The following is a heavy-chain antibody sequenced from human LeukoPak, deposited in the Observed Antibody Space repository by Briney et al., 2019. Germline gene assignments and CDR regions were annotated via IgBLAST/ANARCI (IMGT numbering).Heavy chain of an antibody. V-gene: IGHV4-38-2*02. CDR2: INHSGST. CDR3: ARGGYCSSTSCYWDNSLGFDP. D-gene: IGHD2-2*01. J-gene: IGHJ5*02. CDR1: GYSISSGYY. Sequence: KPSETLSLTCTVSGYSISSGYYWGWIRQPPGKGLEWIGEINHSGSTNYNPSLKSRVTISVDTSKNQFSLKLSSVTAADTAVYYCARGGYCSSTSCYWDNSLGFDPWGRGTLVTVSS.